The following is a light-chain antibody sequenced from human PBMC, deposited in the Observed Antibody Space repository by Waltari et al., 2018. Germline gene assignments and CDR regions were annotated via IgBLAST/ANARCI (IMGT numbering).Light chain of an antibody. V-gene: IGKV3-15*01. CDR1: ETVSSN. Sequence: VVMTQSPALLSVSPGARATLSCMARETVSSNLAWYQQKPGQGLRLLIYGASTRATDIPARFSGSWSGTEFTLTISSLQSEDFAIYYCQQYNDWPSFGQGTKVEI. CDR2: GAS. CDR3: QQYNDWPS. J-gene: IGKJ1*01.